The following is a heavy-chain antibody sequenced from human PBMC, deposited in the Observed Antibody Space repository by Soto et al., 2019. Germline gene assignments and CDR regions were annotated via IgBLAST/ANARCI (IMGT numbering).Heavy chain of an antibody. CDR1: GFTFSSYD. Sequence: PGGSLRLSCAASGFTFSSYDMRWVRQATGKGLEWVSAIGTAGDTYYPGSVKGRFTISRENAKNSLYLQMNSLRAGDTAVYYCARGRRVYYMDVWGKGTTVTVSS. CDR3: ARGRRVYYMDV. V-gene: IGHV3-13*01. CDR2: IGTAGDT. J-gene: IGHJ6*03.